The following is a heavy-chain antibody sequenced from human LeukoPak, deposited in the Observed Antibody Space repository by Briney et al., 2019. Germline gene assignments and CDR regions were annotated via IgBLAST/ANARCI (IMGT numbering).Heavy chain of an antibody. D-gene: IGHD3-10*01. J-gene: IGHJ4*02. CDR3: ASGDSGSFYSAY. CDR1: GGYISSEY. Sequence: SETLSLTCIVSGGYISSEYWSWIRQPPGKGLEWIGYIHYTGSTNYNPSLKSRFTISMDTSKNQFSLRVNSVTAADTAVYYCASGDSGSFYSAYWGQGTLVTVSS. V-gene: IGHV4-59*12. CDR2: IHYTGST.